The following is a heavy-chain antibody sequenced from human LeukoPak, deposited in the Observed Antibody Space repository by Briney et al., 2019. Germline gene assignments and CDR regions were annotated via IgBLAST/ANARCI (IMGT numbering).Heavy chain of an antibody. CDR3: ARENSQLQYGMDV. D-gene: IGHD2-21*01. V-gene: IGHV1-69*13. CDR2: IIPIFGTA. J-gene: IGHJ6*02. Sequence: SVKVSCKASGGTFSSYAISWVRQAPGQGLERMGGIIPIFGTANYAQKFQGRVTITADESTSTAYMELSSLRSEDTAVYYCARENSQLQYGMDVWGQGTTVTVSS. CDR1: GGTFSSYA.